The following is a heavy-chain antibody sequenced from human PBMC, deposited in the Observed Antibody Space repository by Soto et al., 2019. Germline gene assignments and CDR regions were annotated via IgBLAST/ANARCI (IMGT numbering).Heavy chain of an antibody. Sequence: QITLKESGPTLVKPTQTLTLTCTFSGFSLSTSGVGVGWIRQPPGKALEWLAIIYWDDDKRYSPSLKSRLTITKDTSNNPVVLTMTNMDPVDTATYYCAHRRGTYCGMDVWGQGTTVTVSS. CDR2: IYWDDDK. CDR3: AHRRGTYCGMDV. CDR1: GFSLSTSGVG. J-gene: IGHJ6*02. V-gene: IGHV2-5*02. D-gene: IGHD1-26*01.